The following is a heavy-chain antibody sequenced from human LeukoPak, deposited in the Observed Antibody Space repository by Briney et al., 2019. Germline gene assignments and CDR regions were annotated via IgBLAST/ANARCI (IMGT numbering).Heavy chain of an antibody. D-gene: IGHD4/OR15-4a*01. CDR1: GFTFNRYN. CDR3: ARRAGAYSHPYDY. Sequence: GGSLRLSCAASGFTFNRYNMNWVRRAPGKRLEWVSSISTSSSYIYYADSVRGRFTISRDNAKNSLYLQMNSLRAEDTAVYYCARRAGAYSHPYDYWGQGTLVTVSS. J-gene: IGHJ4*02. V-gene: IGHV3-21*04. CDR2: ISTSSSYI.